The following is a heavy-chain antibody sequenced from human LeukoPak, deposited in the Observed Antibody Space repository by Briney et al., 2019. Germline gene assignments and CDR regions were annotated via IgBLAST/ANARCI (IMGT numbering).Heavy chain of an antibody. V-gene: IGHV3-7*03. J-gene: IGHJ4*02. D-gene: IGHD6-13*01. CDR1: TFTFSNYW. CDR2: IKQDGSEK. Sequence: GGSLRLSCAASTFTFSNYWMSWVRQAPGKGLEWVANIKQDGSEKYYVDSVKGRFTISRDNAKTSLYLQMDSLRAEDTAVYYCARGFPPLSWAPRYYFDYWGQGTLVTVSS. CDR3: ARGFPPLSWAPRYYFDY.